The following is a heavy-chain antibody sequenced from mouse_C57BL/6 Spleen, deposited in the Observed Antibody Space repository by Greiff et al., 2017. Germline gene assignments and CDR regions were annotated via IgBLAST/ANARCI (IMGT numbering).Heavy chain of an antibody. Sequence: VQLQQSGPGMVKPSQSLSLTCTVTGYSITSGYDWHWIRHFPGNKLEWMGYISYSGSTNYNPSLKSRISITHDTSKNHFFLKLNSVTTEDTATYYCARSPVSPAWFAYWGQGTLVTVSA. CDR3: ARSPVSPAWFAY. D-gene: IGHD6-1*01. CDR2: ISYSGST. CDR1: GYSITSGYD. V-gene: IGHV3-1*01. J-gene: IGHJ3*01.